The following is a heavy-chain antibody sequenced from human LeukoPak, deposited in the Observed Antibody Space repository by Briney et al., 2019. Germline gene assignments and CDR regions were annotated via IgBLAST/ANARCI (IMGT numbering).Heavy chain of an antibody. V-gene: IGHV3-48*04. J-gene: IGHJ4*02. Sequence: PGGSLRLSSIASGFVFSRDNMNWVRRAPGKGLEWVAHISEAIYYADSVQGRFTISRDNAKNSLYLQMSNLRAEDTAMYYCVREVGRPKTFYFDSWGRGTPVTVSS. CDR3: VREVGRPKTFYFDS. CDR2: ISEAI. D-gene: IGHD3-16*01. CDR1: GFVFSRDN.